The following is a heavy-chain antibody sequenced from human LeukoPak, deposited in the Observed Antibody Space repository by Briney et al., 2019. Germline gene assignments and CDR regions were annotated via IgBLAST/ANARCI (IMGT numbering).Heavy chain of an antibody. D-gene: IGHD3-16*01. Sequence: GGSLRLSCAASGFTFSSYDMNWVRQTPGQGPEWVSAITASGASTYLADSVKGRFTISRDNSRNTLFLQMHSLGPEDTALYYCARDRRPMGGHYFDFWGQGALVTVSS. J-gene: IGHJ4*02. CDR1: GFTFSSYD. V-gene: IGHV3-23*01. CDR2: ITASGAST. CDR3: ARDRRPMGGHYFDF.